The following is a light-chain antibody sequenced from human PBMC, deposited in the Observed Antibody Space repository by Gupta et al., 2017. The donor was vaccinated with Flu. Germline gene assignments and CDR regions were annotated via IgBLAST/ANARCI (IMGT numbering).Light chain of an antibody. Sequence: EIVMTQSPATLSVSPGERATLSCRASQSVTSNLAWYQQKPGQAPRLLIYRASTRATGIAARFSGSGSGTEFTLTISSLHSKNFPVYFCQQYNNWPFTFGRGTKVEIK. V-gene: IGKV3-15*01. J-gene: IGKJ4*01. CDR1: QSVTSN. CDR2: RAS. CDR3: QQYNNWPFT.